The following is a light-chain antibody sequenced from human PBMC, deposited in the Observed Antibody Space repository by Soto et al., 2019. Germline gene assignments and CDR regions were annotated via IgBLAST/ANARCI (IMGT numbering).Light chain of an antibody. CDR2: DVS. J-gene: IGLJ1*01. CDR3: CSYAGTYSYV. CDR1: SSDVGAYNY. V-gene: IGLV2-11*01. Sequence: QSVLTQPRSVSVSPGQSVTISCTGTSSDVGAYNYVSWYQQHPGKAPKFMIYDVSKRPSGVPDRFSGSKSGNTASLTISGLQAEDEADYYCCSYAGTYSYVFGTGTKVTVL.